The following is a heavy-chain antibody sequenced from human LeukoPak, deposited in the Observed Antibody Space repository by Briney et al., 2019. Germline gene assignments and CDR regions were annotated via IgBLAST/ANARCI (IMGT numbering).Heavy chain of an antibody. Sequence: GASVKVSCKASGYTFTSYGISWVRQAPGQGLEWMGWISAYNGNTNYAQKLQGRVTMTTDTSTSTAYMELRRLRSDDTAVYYCARGGRYFDWLSATYYFDYWGQGTLVTVSS. CDR2: ISAYNGNT. CDR1: GYTFTSYG. J-gene: IGHJ4*02. D-gene: IGHD3-9*01. CDR3: ARGGRYFDWLSATYYFDY. V-gene: IGHV1-18*01.